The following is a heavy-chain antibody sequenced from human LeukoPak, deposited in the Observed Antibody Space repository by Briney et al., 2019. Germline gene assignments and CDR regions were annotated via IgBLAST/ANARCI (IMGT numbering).Heavy chain of an antibody. V-gene: IGHV1-2*02. D-gene: IGHD5-12*01. Sequence: ASVKVSCKASGYTFSDYYMYWVRQAPGQGLEWMGWINPKSGGTNYAQKFQGRVTMTRDTSISTAYMELSRLRSDDTAVYYCARLATVFDAFDIWGQGTMVTVSS. CDR1: GYTFSDYY. J-gene: IGHJ3*02. CDR3: ARLATVFDAFDI. CDR2: INPKSGGT.